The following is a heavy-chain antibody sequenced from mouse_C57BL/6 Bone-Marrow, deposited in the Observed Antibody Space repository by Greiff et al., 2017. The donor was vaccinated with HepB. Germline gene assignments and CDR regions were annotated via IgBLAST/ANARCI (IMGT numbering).Heavy chain of an antibody. CDR1: GFTFSSYT. J-gene: IGHJ3*01. V-gene: IGHV5-9*01. D-gene: IGHD1-1*01. Sequence: DVMLVESGGGLVKPGGSLKLSCAASGFTFSSYTMSWVRQTPEKRLEWVATISGGGGNTYYPDSVKGRFTISRDNAKNTLYLQMSSLRSEDTALYYCARQRYYYGSSYPAWFAYWGQGTLVTVSA. CDR2: ISGGGGNT. CDR3: ARQRYYYGSSYPAWFAY.